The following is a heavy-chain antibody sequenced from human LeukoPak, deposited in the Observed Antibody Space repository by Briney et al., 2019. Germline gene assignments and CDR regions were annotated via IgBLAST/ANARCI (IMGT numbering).Heavy chain of an antibody. CDR3: AKDWAAAGPGYYYYMDV. V-gene: IGHV3-43D*04. Sequence: PGGSLRLSRAASGFTFDDYAMHWVRQAPGKGLEWVSLISWDGGSTYYADPVKGRFTISKDNSKNSMYLQMNSLRAEDTALYYCAKDWAAAGPGYYYYMDVWGKGTTVTVSS. D-gene: IGHD6-13*01. J-gene: IGHJ6*03. CDR2: ISWDGGST. CDR1: GFTFDDYA.